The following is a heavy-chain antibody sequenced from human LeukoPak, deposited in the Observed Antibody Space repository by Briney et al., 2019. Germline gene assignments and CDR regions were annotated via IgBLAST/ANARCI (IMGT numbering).Heavy chain of an antibody. V-gene: IGHV3-30-3*01. D-gene: IGHD5-18*01. Sequence: PGGSLRLSCAASGFTFSSYAMHWVRQAPGKGLEWVAVISYDGSNKYYADSVKGRFTISRDNSKNTLYLQMNSLRAEDTAVYYCAKDLDSYGSLYYFDYWGRGTLVTVSS. CDR1: GFTFSSYA. CDR3: AKDLDSYGSLYYFDY. J-gene: IGHJ4*02. CDR2: ISYDGSNK.